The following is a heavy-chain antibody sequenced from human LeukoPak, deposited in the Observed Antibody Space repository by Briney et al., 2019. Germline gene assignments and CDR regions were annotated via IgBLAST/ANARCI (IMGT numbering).Heavy chain of an antibody. CDR2: ISSSSDYI. CDR3: ARGGIVPN. CDR1: GFTFSSYS. J-gene: IGHJ4*02. V-gene: IGHV3-21*01. Sequence: GGSLRLSCAASGFTFSSYSMNWVRQAPGKGLEWVSSISSSSDYIYYADSVKGRFTISRDNAKNSLYLQMNSLRAEDTAVYYCARGGIVPNGGQGTLVTVSS. D-gene: IGHD2-8*01.